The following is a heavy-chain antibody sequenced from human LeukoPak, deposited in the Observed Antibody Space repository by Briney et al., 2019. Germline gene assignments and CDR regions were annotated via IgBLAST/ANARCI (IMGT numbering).Heavy chain of an antibody. CDR2: ISWNSGSI. D-gene: IGHD5-12*01. Sequence: PGRSLRLSCAASGFTFDDYAMRWVRQAAGKGLEWVSGISWNSGSIGYADSVKGRFTISRDNAKNSLYLQMNSLRAEDTALYYCAKDKLDIVATITIGYFDYWGQGTLVTVSS. J-gene: IGHJ4*02. CDR3: AKDKLDIVATITIGYFDY. CDR1: GFTFDDYA. V-gene: IGHV3-9*01.